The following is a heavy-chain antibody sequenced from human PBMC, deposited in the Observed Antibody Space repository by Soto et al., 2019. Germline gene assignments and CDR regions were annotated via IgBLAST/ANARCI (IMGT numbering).Heavy chain of an antibody. Sequence: LSLTCTVSGGSISSYYWSWIRQPPGKGLEWIGYIYYSGSTNYNPSLKSRVTISVDTSKNQFSLKLSSVTAADTAVYYCARDSSGYIDAFDIWGQGTMVTVSS. CDR1: GGSISSYY. CDR2: IYYSGST. D-gene: IGHD3-22*01. J-gene: IGHJ3*02. CDR3: ARDSSGYIDAFDI. V-gene: IGHV4-59*01.